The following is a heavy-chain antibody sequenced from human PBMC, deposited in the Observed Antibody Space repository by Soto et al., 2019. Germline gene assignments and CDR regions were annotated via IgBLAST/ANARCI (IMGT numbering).Heavy chain of an antibody. CDR2: NYYSGIT. V-gene: IGHV4-31*01. CDR3: ARGSSIAGLYYGMDV. CDR1: GGSISSGGYY. J-gene: IGHJ6*02. Sequence: QVQLQESGPGLVKPSQTLSLTCTVSGGSISSGGYYWTWIRQHPGKGLEWIGYNYYSGITYYNPSLKSKVTISLDTSKNQFSLKLSSATAADTAMYYCARGSSIAGLYYGMDVWGQGTTVTVSS. D-gene: IGHD6-6*01.